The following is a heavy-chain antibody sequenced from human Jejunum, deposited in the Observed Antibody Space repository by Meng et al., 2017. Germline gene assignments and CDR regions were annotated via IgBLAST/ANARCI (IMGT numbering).Heavy chain of an antibody. Sequence: QVQLEESGPGLVRPSETLSLTCTVSGDSVSRDNYYWSWIRQPPGKGLEWIGYIYYSGSTDHNPSLKSRVTMSVDTSRNQFSLNLSSVTAADTAVYYCARVILYSGSYYFDSWGQGTLVTVSS. CDR1: GDSVSRDNYY. D-gene: IGHD1-26*01. CDR3: ARVILYSGSYYFDS. J-gene: IGHJ4*02. CDR2: IYYSGST. V-gene: IGHV4-61*01.